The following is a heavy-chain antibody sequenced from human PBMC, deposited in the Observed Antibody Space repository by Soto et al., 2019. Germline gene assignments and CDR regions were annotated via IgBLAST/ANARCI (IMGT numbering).Heavy chain of an antibody. D-gene: IGHD3-16*01. Sequence: SETLSLTCTVSGGSLSGYYWSWIRQAPGKGLEWMGCIYYSGNTNYRPSLKSRLTISLDTSREQFSLRLKSVTVADTGVYFCVRHGGVATFDFWGQGNLVTVSS. CDR1: GGSLSGYY. J-gene: IGHJ4*02. CDR3: VRHGGVATFDF. CDR2: IYYSGNT. V-gene: IGHV4-59*08.